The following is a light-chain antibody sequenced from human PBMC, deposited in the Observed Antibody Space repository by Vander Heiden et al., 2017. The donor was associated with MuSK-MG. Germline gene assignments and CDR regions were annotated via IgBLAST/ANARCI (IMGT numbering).Light chain of an antibody. CDR3: LAWERSTEV. Sequence: SYELTQPPSASVSPGQTASITCSGDKLGDKYACWYQQKPGQSPGLVIYQDSKRPSGIPERFSGSNSGNTATLTISGTQAVDEADYYCLAWERSTEVFGGGTKVTVL. J-gene: IGLJ2*01. CDR2: QDS. CDR1: KLGDKY. V-gene: IGLV3-1*01.